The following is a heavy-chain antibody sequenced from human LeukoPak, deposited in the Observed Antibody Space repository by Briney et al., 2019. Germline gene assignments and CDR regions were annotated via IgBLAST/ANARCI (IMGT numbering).Heavy chain of an antibody. J-gene: IGHJ4*02. Sequence: GGSLRLSCAASGFTFSSYAMSWVRQAPGKGLEWVSAIGGSGGSTYYADSVKGRFTISRDNSKNTLYLQMNSLRAEDTAVYYCAKFTKAVAVAGALDYWGQGTLVTVSS. CDR1: GFTFSSYA. V-gene: IGHV3-23*01. CDR2: IGGSGGST. D-gene: IGHD6-19*01. CDR3: AKFTKAVAVAGALDY.